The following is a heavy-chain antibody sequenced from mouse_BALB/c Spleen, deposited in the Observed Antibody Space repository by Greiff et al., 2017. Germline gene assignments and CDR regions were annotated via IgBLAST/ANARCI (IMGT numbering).Heavy chain of an antibody. Sequence: QVQLQQSGAELVKPGASVKLSCKASGYTFTSYYMYWVKQRPGQGLEWIGEINPSNGGTNFNEKFKSKATLTVDKSSSTAYMQLSSLTSEDSAVYYCTRSGITTAWFAYWGQGTLVTVSA. J-gene: IGHJ3*01. D-gene: IGHD2-4*01. CDR1: GYTFTSYY. V-gene: IGHV1S81*02. CDR2: INPSNGGT. CDR3: TRSGITTAWFAY.